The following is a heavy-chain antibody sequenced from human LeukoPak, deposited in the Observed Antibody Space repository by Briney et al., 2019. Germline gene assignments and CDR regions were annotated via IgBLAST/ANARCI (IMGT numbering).Heavy chain of an antibody. V-gene: IGHV1-69*01. D-gene: IGHD5-24*01. J-gene: IGHJ3*02. CDR3: ARDQMATIIAFDI. Sequence: SSVKVSCKASGGTFSSYAISWVRQAPGQGLEWMGGIIPIFGTANYAQKFQGRVTITADESTSTAYMELSSQRSEDTAVYYCARDQMATIIAFDIWGQGTMVTVSS. CDR1: GGTFSSYA. CDR2: IIPIFGTA.